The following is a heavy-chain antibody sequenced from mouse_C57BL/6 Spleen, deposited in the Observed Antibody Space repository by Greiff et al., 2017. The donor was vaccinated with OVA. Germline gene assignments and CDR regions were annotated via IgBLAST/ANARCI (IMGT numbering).Heavy chain of an antibody. CDR1: GFSLTSYG. CDR3: ARYGGYLNYYAMDY. D-gene: IGHD2-3*01. J-gene: IGHJ4*01. CDR2: IWSGGST. V-gene: IGHV2-2*01. Sequence: VQLVESGPGLVQPSQSLSITCTVSGFSLTSYGVHWVRQSPGKGLEWLGVIWSGGSTDYNAAFISRLSISKDNSKSQVFFKMNSLQADDTAIYYCARYGGYLNYYAMDYWGQGTSVTVSS.